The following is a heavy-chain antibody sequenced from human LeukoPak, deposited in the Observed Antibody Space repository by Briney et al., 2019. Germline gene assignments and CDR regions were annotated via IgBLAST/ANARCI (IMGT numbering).Heavy chain of an antibody. D-gene: IGHD4-17*01. CDR1: RFTFSSYS. Sequence: TGGSLRLSCSASRFTFSSYSMIWVRQAPGKGLEWVSYISNSGSSIYYADSVKGRFTISRDNAKNSLYLQMNSLRADDTAVYFCARDRDYAFDYWGQGTLVTVSS. CDR2: ISNSGSSI. CDR3: ARDRDYAFDY. J-gene: IGHJ4*02. V-gene: IGHV3-48*01.